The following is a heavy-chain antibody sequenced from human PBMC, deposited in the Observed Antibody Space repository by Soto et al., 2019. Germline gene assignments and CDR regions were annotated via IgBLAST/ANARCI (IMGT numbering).Heavy chain of an antibody. D-gene: IGHD4-4*01. V-gene: IGHV3-30-3*01. J-gene: IGHJ2*01. CDR2: ISYDGSNK. CDR3: ARPLWRDDYNWGYFDL. CDR1: GFTFSSYA. Sequence: QVQLVESGGGVVQPGRSLRLSCAASGFTFSSYAMHWVRQAPGKGLEWVAVISYDGSNKYYTDSVKGRFTISRDNSKNTLYLPRSCLRAEDTAVYYCARPLWRDDYNWGYFDLWGRGTLVTVSS.